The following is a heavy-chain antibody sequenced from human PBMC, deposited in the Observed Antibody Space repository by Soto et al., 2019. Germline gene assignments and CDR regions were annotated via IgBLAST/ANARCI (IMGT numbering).Heavy chain of an antibody. V-gene: IGHV3-64*01. CDR3: ARLARTDFYYMDV. Sequence: GGSLRLSCAASGSTLSGYAMDWVRQAPGKGLEYVSGISSNGVGTYYANSVQGRFTISRDNSKNTVYLQMGSLRPEDMAVYYCARLARTDFYYMDVRGKGTTVTVSS. CDR1: GSTLSGYA. CDR2: ISSNGVGT. J-gene: IGHJ6*03. D-gene: IGHD6-6*01.